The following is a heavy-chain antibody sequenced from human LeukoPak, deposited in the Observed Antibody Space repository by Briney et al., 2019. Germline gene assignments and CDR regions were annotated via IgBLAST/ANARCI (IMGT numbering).Heavy chain of an antibody. CDR3: AKSNGVDRNGYNSDYFDY. J-gene: IGHJ4*02. CDR2: IQYDGNNK. Sequence: GGSLRLSCTASGFTFSSYGMHWVRQAPGKGLEWVAIIQYDGNNKHYVDSVQGRFTISRDNSKNTLYLQMNSLRAEDTAVYYCAKSNGVDRNGYNSDYFDYWGQGTLVTVSS. D-gene: IGHD5-24*01. V-gene: IGHV3-30*02. CDR1: GFTFSSYG.